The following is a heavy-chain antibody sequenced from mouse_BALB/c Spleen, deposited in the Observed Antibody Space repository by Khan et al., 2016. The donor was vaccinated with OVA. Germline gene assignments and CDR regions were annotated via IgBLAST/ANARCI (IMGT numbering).Heavy chain of an antibody. D-gene: IGHD1-1*01. V-gene: IGHV9-3-1*01. J-gene: IGHJ4*01. Sequence: QIQLVQSGPELMKPGETVKLSCKASGYTFTNYCMNWVKQAPGQGITWMGWIYTYTGKPTYADDFKGRFAFSLESSTSTAFLQLNTLTTDDTATDFCARGSSWAMDYWGQGTSVTVSA. CDR1: GYTFTNYC. CDR3: ARGSSWAMDY. CDR2: IYTYTGKP.